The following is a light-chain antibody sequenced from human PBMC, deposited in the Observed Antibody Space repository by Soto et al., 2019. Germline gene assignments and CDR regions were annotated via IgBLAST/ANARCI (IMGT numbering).Light chain of an antibody. V-gene: IGKV3-11*01. Sequence: EIVLTQSPATLSLSPGERATLSCRASQSVSSYLAWYQQKPGQAPRLLIYDASNRATGIPARFSGSGSGTDFTLTLNSLEPEDFAVYYCQPRSSGITFGGGTKVEIK. CDR2: DAS. J-gene: IGKJ4*01. CDR3: QPRSSGIT. CDR1: QSVSSY.